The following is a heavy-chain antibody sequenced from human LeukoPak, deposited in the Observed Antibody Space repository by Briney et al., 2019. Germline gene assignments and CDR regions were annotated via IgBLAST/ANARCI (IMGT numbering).Heavy chain of an antibody. CDR2: ISYDGNGK. CDR3: ASTSSGYYPINFDY. D-gene: IGHD3-22*01. V-gene: IGHV3-30*04. Sequence: GGSLRLSCAASGFTFSDYAMHWVRQAPGKGLEWVAVISYDGNGKYSADSVKGRFTISRDNAKNSLYLQMNSLRAEDTAVYYCASTSSGYYPINFDYWGQGTLVTVSS. J-gene: IGHJ4*02. CDR1: GFTFSDYA.